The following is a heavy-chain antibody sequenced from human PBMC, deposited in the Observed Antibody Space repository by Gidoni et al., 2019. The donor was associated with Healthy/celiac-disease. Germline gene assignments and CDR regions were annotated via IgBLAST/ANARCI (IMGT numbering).Heavy chain of an antibody. Sequence: QVQLQESGPGLVKPSETLSLTCTVSGGSIRSYYWSWLRQPPGKGLEWIGYISYSGSTHYNPSLKCRVTISVDTSKNPFSLKLSSVPAAATAVYYCARDLAYSWSYDAFDIWGQGTMVTVSS. J-gene: IGHJ3*02. CDR3: ARDLAYSWSYDAFDI. CDR1: GGSIRSYY. D-gene: IGHD1-26*01. CDR2: ISYSGST. V-gene: IGHV4-59*01.